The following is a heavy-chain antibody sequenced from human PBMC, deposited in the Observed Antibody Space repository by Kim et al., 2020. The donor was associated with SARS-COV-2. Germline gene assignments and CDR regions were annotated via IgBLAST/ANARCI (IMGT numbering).Heavy chain of an antibody. CDR1: GGTFSSYA. CDR2: IIPIFGTA. V-gene: IGHV1-69*13. J-gene: IGHJ4*02. Sequence: SVKVSCKASGGTFSSYALSWVRQAPGQGLEWMGGIIPIFGTANYAQKFQGRVTITADESTSTAYMELSSLRSEDTAVYYWARDGPRARYFGYWGQGTLVTVSS. CDR3: ARDGPRARYFGY.